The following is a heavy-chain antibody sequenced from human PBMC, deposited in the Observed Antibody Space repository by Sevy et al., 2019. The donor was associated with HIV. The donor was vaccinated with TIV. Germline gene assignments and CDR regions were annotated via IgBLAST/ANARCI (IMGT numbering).Heavy chain of an antibody. CDR3: AKDMLLDTYYFDY. CDR1: GFAFSISG. J-gene: IGHJ4*02. Sequence: GGSLRLSCAASGFAFSISGMHWVRQAPGKGLEWVAIISYDGSKKYSADSVKGRFTISRDNSKNTLYLQMNSLRAEDTVVYYCAKDMLLDTYYFDYWGQGTLVTVSS. CDR2: ISYDGSKK. D-gene: IGHD3-10*01. V-gene: IGHV3-30*18.